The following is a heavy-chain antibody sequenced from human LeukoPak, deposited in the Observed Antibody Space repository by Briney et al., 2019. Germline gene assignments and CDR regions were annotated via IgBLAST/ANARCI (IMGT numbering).Heavy chain of an antibody. CDR3: ARDTPTTPFDP. CDR1: GYSISSGYY. CDR2: IYHSGST. J-gene: IGHJ5*02. D-gene: IGHD1-26*01. Sequence: SETLSLTCAVSGYSISSGYYWGWIRQPPGKGLEWIGSIYHSGSTYYSPSLKSRVTISVDTSKNQFSLKLSSVTAADTAVYYCARDTPTTPFDPWGQGTLVTVSS. V-gene: IGHV4-38-2*02.